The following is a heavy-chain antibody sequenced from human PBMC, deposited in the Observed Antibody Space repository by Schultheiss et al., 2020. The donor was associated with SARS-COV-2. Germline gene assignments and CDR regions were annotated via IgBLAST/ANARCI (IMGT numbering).Heavy chain of an antibody. CDR3: AASVAEVGY. CDR1: GGSFSGYY. J-gene: IGHJ4*02. V-gene: IGHV4-34*01. Sequence: SETLSLTCAVYGGSFSGYYWSWIRQPPGKGLEWIGYIYYSGSSYYNPSLKSRVTISVDTSKNQFSLKLSSVTAADTAVYYCAASVAEVGYWGQGTLVTVSS. D-gene: IGHD6-19*01. CDR2: IYYSGSS.